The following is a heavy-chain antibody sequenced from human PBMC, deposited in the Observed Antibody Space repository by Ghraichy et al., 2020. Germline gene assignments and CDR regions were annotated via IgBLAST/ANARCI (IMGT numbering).Heavy chain of an antibody. CDR2: ITYDGSNK. CDR1: GFTFSAFA. D-gene: IGHD3-10*02. Sequence: GESLNISCAASGFTFSAFAMHWVRQVPGKGLEWVALITYDGSNKFYADSVKGRFTISRDNSKNTVYLQMDSLRAEDSAVYYCARDLFTDARATPDYQYGMDVWGQGTTVTVSS. V-gene: IGHV3-30*04. CDR3: ARDLFTDARATPDYQYGMDV. J-gene: IGHJ6*02.